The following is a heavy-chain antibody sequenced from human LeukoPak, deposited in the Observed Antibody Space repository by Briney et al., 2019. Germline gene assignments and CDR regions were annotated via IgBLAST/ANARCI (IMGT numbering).Heavy chain of an antibody. Sequence: ASVKVSCKASGYTFTGYYMHWARQAPGQGLEWMGWINPNSGGTNYAQKFQGRVTMTRDTSISTAYMELSRLRSDDTAVYYCARARVPAATILVYWGQGTLVTVSS. CDR3: ARARVPAATILVY. J-gene: IGHJ4*02. V-gene: IGHV1-2*02. D-gene: IGHD2-2*01. CDR2: INPNSGGT. CDR1: GYTFTGYY.